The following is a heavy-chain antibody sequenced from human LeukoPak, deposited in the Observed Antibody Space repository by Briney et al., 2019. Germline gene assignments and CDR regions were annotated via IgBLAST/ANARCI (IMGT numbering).Heavy chain of an antibody. V-gene: IGHV1-2*02. CDR3: ARDQHCTNGVCTNFDY. J-gene: IGHJ4*02. CDR1: GYTFTGYY. Sequence: ASVKVSCKASGYTFTGYYMHWVRQAPGQGLEWMGWINPNSGGTNYAQKFQGRVTMTTDTSTSTAYMELRSLRSDDTAVYYCARDQHCTNGVCTNFDYWGQGTLVTVSS. D-gene: IGHD2-8*01. CDR2: INPNSGGT.